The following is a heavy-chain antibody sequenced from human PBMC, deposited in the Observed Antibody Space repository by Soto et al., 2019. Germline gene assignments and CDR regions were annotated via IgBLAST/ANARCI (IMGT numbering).Heavy chain of an antibody. CDR2: ISSSSSTI. CDR3: ARDSNTYYDILTGYYQRDYYGMDV. D-gene: IGHD3-9*01. V-gene: IGHV3-48*02. Sequence: SLRLSCAASGFTFSSYSMNWVRQAPGKGLEWVSYISSSSSTIYYADSVKGRFTISRDNAKNSLYLQMNSLRDEDTAVYYCARDSNTYYDILTGYYQRDYYGMDVWGQGTTVTVSS. J-gene: IGHJ6*02. CDR1: GFTFSSYS.